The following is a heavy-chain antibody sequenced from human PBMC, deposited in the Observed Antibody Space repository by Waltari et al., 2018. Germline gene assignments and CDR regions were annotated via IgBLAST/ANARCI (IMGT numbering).Heavy chain of an antibody. D-gene: IGHD3-10*01. J-gene: IGHJ6*01. CDR2: ITPEFRRT. CDR1: AGSFSTCT. V-gene: IGHV1-69*13. Sequence: QVKLVQSGAEVKKPGSSVKVSCKASAGSFSTCTMSWVRQTRVQGIEYMGGITPEFRRTHDAEKLQGVVSITADEVTTTVYMELKTLKHEDTAIYFCAKGESMVQWGGGYYGLDVWGQGTSVAVVS. CDR3: AKGESMVQWGGGYYGLDV.